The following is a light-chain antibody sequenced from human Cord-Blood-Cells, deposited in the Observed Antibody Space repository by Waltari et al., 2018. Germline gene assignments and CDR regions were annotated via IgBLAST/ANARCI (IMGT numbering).Light chain of an antibody. CDR1: QSVSRN. CDR3: QQYNNWPFT. Sequence: EIVMTQSPATLSVSPGERATLSCRASQSVSRNLAWYQQKPGQAPRLLIYGPSTRATGIPARFSGSGSGTECTLTISSLQSEDFAVYYCQQYNNWPFTFGPGTKVDIK. CDR2: GPS. V-gene: IGKV3-15*01. J-gene: IGKJ3*01.